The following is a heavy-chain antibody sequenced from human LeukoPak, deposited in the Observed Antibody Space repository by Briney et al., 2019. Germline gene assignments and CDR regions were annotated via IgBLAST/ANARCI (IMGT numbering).Heavy chain of an antibody. J-gene: IGHJ4*02. CDR2: INPSGGST. CDR1: GYTFTSYY. D-gene: IGHD3-16*01. CDR3: ARVHAGGVQPDLDY. Sequence: GASVKVSCKASGYTFTSYYMHRVRQAPGQGLEWMGIINPSGGSTSYAQKFQGRVTMTRDTSTSTVYMELRSLRSDDTAVYYCARVHAGGVQPDLDYWGQGTLVTVSS. V-gene: IGHV1-46*01.